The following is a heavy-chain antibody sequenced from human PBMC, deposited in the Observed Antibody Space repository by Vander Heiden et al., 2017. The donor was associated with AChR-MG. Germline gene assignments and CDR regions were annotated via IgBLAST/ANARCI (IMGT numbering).Heavy chain of an antibody. J-gene: IGHJ4*02. CDR2: INPNSGGT. V-gene: IGHV1-2*02. D-gene: IGHD2-2*01. Sequence: QVQLVQSGAEVKKPGASVKVSCKASVYTFTGYYMHWVRQAPGQGLEWMGWINPNSGGTNYAQKFQGRVTMTRDTSISTAYMELSRLRSDDTAVYYCARGGIVVVPAAPETLDYWGQGTLVTVSS. CDR3: ARGGIVVVPAAPETLDY. CDR1: VYTFTGYY.